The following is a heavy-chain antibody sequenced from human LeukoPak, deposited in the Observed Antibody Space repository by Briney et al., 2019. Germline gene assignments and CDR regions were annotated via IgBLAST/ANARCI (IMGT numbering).Heavy chain of an antibody. Sequence: GESLKISCKCSGYNFTSYCIGWVRQMPGKGLEWMGIIHPGDSDTRYSPSVQGQVTISVDKSISTAYLQWSSLKASDTAMYYCARSDRYSGSNFYYYYGMDVWGQGTTVTVPS. J-gene: IGHJ6*02. V-gene: IGHV5-51*01. CDR3: ARSDRYSGSNFYYYYGMDV. CDR2: IHPGDSDT. D-gene: IGHD1-26*01. CDR1: GYNFTSYC.